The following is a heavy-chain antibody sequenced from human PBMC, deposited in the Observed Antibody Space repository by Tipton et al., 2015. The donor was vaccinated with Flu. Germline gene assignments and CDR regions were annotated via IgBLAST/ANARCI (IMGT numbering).Heavy chain of an antibody. Sequence: TLSLTCTVSGGSIRSSSYYWGWIRQPPGKGPEWIGSMLYGGSTYYNPSLESRVTISLDTSKNQFSLKLNSVTAADTAVYYCARDDSGFNDYWGPGTLVTVSS. CDR1: GGSIRSSSYY. V-gene: IGHV4-39*07. CDR3: ARDDSGFNDY. D-gene: IGHD3-22*01. CDR2: MLYGGST. J-gene: IGHJ4*02.